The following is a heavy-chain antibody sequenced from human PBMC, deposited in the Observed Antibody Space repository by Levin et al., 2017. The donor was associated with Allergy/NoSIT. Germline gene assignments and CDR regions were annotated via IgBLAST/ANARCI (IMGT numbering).Heavy chain of an antibody. CDR1: GFTFSPYW. V-gene: IGHV3-7*01. Sequence: GGSLRLSCAASGFTFSPYWMTWVRQASGKGLEWVANIKPDGSEKSYVDSLKGRFTNSRDNAKNSLYLEMNSLRVEDTAVYYCVRGFGMDVWGQGTTVTVSS. CDR2: IKPDGSEK. CDR3: VRGFGMDV. J-gene: IGHJ6*02.